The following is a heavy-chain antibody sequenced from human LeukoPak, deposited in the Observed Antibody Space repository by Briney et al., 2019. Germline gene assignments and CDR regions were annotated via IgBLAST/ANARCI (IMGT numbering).Heavy chain of an antibody. J-gene: IGHJ4*02. V-gene: IGHV4-4*07. D-gene: IGHD4-17*01. CDR2: IYTSGST. CDR3: ARVRGDYPMYYFDY. Sequence: SETLSLTCTVSGGSISSYYWSWIRQPAGKGLEWIGRIYTSGSTNYNPSLKSRVTMSVDTSKNQFSLKLSSVTAADTAVYYCARVRGDYPMYYFDYWGQGTLVTVSS. CDR1: GGSISSYY.